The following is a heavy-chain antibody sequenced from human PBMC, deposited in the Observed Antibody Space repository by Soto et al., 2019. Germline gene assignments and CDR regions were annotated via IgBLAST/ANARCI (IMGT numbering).Heavy chain of an antibody. Sequence: QEQLVESGGGVVQPGRSLRLSCAASGFTFSSHGMHWVRQAPGKGLEWVAVISYDGSNKYYADSVKGRFTISRDNSKNTLYLQMNSLSGEDTAVYYCARDKSREGFDYWGQGTLVTVSS. J-gene: IGHJ4*02. CDR2: ISYDGSNK. V-gene: IGHV3-33*01. CDR3: ARDKSREGFDY. CDR1: GFTFSSHG.